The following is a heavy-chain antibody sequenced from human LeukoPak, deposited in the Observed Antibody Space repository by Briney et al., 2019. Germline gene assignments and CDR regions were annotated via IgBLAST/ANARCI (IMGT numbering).Heavy chain of an antibody. J-gene: IGHJ4*02. V-gene: IGHV3-30-3*01. Sequence: GRSLRLSCAASGFTFSSYAMDWISQAPGKGLEWVAVISYDGSKKYYADSVRGRFTISRDNSKNTVYLQMNSLRGDDTAVYYCARSLDYWGQGTLVTVSS. CDR1: GFTFSSYA. CDR2: ISYDGSKK. CDR3: ARSLDY.